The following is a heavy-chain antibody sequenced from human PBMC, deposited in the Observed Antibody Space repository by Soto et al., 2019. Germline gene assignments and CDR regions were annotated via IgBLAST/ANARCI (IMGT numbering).Heavy chain of an antibody. V-gene: IGHV4-59*01. J-gene: IGHJ4*02. CDR1: SGSISSYY. CDR2: IYYSGGT. Sequence: SETLSLTCTVSSGSISSYYWGWIRQPPGMGLEWIGYIYYSGGTNYNPSLKSRVTMSVDTSKNQFSLNLSSVTAADTAVYYCARYLSFGGTTNRLFDYWGQGTLVTVSS. D-gene: IGHD1-1*01. CDR3: ARYLSFGGTTNRLFDY.